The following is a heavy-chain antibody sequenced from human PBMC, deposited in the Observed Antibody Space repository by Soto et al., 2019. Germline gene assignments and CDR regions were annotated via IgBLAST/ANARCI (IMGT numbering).Heavy chain of an antibody. D-gene: IGHD3-9*01. CDR2: ISSSSSYI. J-gene: IGHJ4*02. CDR1: GFTFSSYS. Sequence: PGGSLRLSCAASGFTFSSYSMNWVRQAPGKGLEWVSSISSSSSYISYADSVKGRFTISRDNAKNSLYLQMNSLRAEDTAVYYCARGLRYFVWLFDYWGQGTLVTVSS. V-gene: IGHV3-21*01. CDR3: ARGLRYFVWLFDY.